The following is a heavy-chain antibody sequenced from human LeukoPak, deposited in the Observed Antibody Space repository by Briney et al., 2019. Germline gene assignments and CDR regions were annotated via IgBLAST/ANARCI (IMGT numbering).Heavy chain of an antibody. V-gene: IGHV4-31*03. Sequence: SQTLSLTCTVSGGSISSGGYYWSWIRQHPGKGLEWIGYIYYSGSTYYNPSLKSRVTISVDTSKNQFSLKLSSVTAADTAVYYCARSPRVAAAGTVDWFDPWGQGTLVTVSS. CDR3: ARSPRVAAAGTVDWFDP. J-gene: IGHJ5*02. CDR1: GGSISSGGYY. CDR2: IYYSGST. D-gene: IGHD6-13*01.